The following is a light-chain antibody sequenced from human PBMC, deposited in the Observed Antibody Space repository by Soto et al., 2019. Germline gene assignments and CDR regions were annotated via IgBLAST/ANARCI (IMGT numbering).Light chain of an antibody. V-gene: IGLV2-8*01. CDR3: GSSAGNNVI. CDR1: SSDVGGYNY. J-gene: IGLJ2*01. Sequence: QSALTQPPSASGSPGQSVTISCTGTSSDVGGYNYVSWFQQHPGKAPKLMIYEVTKRPSGVPDRFSGSKSGNTASLTVSGLQAEDEADYYCGSSAGNNVIFGGGTKLTVL. CDR2: EVT.